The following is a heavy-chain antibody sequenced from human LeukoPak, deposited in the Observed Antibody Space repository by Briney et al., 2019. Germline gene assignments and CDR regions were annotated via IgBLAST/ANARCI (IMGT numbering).Heavy chain of an antibody. Sequence: SETLSLTCTVSGGSISSSSYYWGWIRQPPGKGLEWIGSIYYSGSTYYNPSLKSRVTISVDTSKNQFSLKLSSVTAADTAVYYCARVPMVRGVRSPKKYYYYMDVWGKGTTVTISS. CDR2: IYYSGST. V-gene: IGHV4-39*07. CDR1: GGSISSSSYY. CDR3: ARVPMVRGVRSPKKYYYYMDV. D-gene: IGHD3-10*01. J-gene: IGHJ6*03.